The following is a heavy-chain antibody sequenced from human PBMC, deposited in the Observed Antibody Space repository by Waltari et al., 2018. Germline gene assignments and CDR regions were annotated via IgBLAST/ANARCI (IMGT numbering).Heavy chain of an antibody. Sequence: QVQLQQWGAGLLKPSETLSLTCAVYGGSFSGYYWSWIRQPPGQGLEWIGEINHSGSTNYNPSLKSRVTISVDTSKNQFSLKLSSVTAADTAVYYCARGEYYDFWSGYYRSYYFDYWGQGTLVTVSS. CDR3: ARGEYYDFWSGYYRSYYFDY. CDR2: INHSGST. J-gene: IGHJ4*02. CDR1: GGSFSGYY. V-gene: IGHV4-34*01. D-gene: IGHD3-3*01.